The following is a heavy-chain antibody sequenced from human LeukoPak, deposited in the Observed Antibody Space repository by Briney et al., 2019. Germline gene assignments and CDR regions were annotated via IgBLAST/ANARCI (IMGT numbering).Heavy chain of an antibody. D-gene: IGHD3-10*01. Sequence: SETLSLTCAVYGGSFSGYYWSWIRQPPGKGLEWIGEINHSGSTNYNPSLKSRVTISVDTSKNQFSLKLSSVTAADTAVYYCATRRGYFDYWGQGTLVTVSS. V-gene: IGHV4-34*01. CDR2: INHSGST. J-gene: IGHJ4*02. CDR3: ATRRGYFDY. CDR1: GGSFSGYY.